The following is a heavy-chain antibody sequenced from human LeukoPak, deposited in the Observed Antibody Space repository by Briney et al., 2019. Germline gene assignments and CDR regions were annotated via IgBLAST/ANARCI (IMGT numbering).Heavy chain of an antibody. CDR2: INPDGSET. Sequence: GGSLRLSCAASGFPFNSYWMSWVGQAPGRGLEWVANINPDGSETRCVDSVKGRFTVSRDNAGNSLFLQVNSLRVEDTAVYYCAGSRVAVTDTLDPWGQGTLVTVSP. J-gene: IGHJ5*02. D-gene: IGHD6-19*01. CDR3: AGSRVAVTDTLDP. V-gene: IGHV3-7*01. CDR1: GFPFNSYW.